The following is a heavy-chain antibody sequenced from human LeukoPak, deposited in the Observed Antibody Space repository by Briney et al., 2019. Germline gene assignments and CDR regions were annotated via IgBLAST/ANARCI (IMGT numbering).Heavy chain of an antibody. CDR3: ARVGPYCGGDCYPN. Sequence: SETLSLTCTVSGGSISSYYWSWIRQPAGKGPEWIGRIYTSGSTNYNPSLKSRVTMSVDTSKNQFSLKLSSVTAADTAVYYCARVGPYCGGDCYPNWGQGTLVTVSS. J-gene: IGHJ4*02. CDR2: IYTSGST. D-gene: IGHD2-21*02. V-gene: IGHV4-4*07. CDR1: GGSISSYY.